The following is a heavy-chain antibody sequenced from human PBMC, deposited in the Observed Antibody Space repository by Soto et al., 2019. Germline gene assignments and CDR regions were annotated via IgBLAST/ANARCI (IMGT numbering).Heavy chain of an antibody. J-gene: IGHJ5*02. V-gene: IGHV5-51*01. CDR1: GYSFTSYW. Sequence: GESLKISCKGSGYSFTSYWIGWVRQMPGKGLEWMGIIYPGDSDTRYSPSFQGQVTISADKSISTAYLQWSSLKASDTAMYYCAISAIRFGDVEWNWFDPWGQGTLVTVSS. D-gene: IGHD3-10*01. CDR2: IYPGDSDT. CDR3: AISAIRFGDVEWNWFDP.